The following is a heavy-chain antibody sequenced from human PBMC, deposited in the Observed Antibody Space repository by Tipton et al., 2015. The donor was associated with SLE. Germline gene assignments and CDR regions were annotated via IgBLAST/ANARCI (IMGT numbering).Heavy chain of an antibody. Sequence: SLRLSCAASGFTFSSYAMSWVRQAPGKGLEWVSVIYSGGSTYYADSVKGRLTISRDNSKNTLYLQMNSLRAEDTAVYYCAKDLIVAPDHWGQGTLVTVSS. CDR3: AKDLIVAPDH. J-gene: IGHJ5*02. CDR2: IYSGGST. V-gene: IGHV3-23*03. D-gene: IGHD5-12*01. CDR1: GFTFSSYA.